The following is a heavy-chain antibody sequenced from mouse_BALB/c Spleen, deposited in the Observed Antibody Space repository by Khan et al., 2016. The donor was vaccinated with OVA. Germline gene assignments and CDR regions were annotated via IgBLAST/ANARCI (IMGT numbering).Heavy chain of an antibody. D-gene: IGHD2-12*01. CDR3: ARMTTEYAMDY. J-gene: IGHJ4*01. CDR1: GYTFTSHT. V-gene: IGHV1-4*01. Sequence: QVQLQQSGAELARPGASVKMSCKASGYTFTSHTMNWVKQRPGQGLEWIGYINPRSGYTQYNQKFNDKATLTADISSSPAYMPLRSLTSEESAVHYGARMTTEYAMDYWGQGTSVTVSS. CDR2: INPRSGYT.